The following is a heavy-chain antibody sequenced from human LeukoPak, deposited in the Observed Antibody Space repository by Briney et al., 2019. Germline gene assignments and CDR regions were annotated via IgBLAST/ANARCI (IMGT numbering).Heavy chain of an antibody. CDR2: ISTTGGNT. CDR1: GLTFSNYA. V-gene: IGHV3-23*01. D-gene: IGHD5-24*01. CDR3: AKDRDVSGRWALP. Sequence: GGSLRLSCDASGLTFSNYAMSWVRQAPGKGLEWVAAISTTGGNTYYADSAKGRFTISRDNSKNMLYLQMNSLRVEDTAVYYCAKDRDVSGRWALPWGQGTLVIVSS. J-gene: IGHJ5*02.